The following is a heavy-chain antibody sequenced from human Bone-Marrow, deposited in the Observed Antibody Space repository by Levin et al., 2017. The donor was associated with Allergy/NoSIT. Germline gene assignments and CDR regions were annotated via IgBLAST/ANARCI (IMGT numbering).Heavy chain of an antibody. V-gene: IGHV3-33*01. Sequence: SCAASGFTFSPYGMHWVRQAPGKGLEWVAFIWYDGTNEYYADSVKGRFTISRDNSKNTLYLQMNSLRAEDTAVYYCARDPYYYGSGSYYYDYWGQGTLVTVSS. CDR2: IWYDGTNE. J-gene: IGHJ4*02. D-gene: IGHD3-10*01. CDR1: GFTFSPYG. CDR3: ARDPYYYGSGSYYYDY.